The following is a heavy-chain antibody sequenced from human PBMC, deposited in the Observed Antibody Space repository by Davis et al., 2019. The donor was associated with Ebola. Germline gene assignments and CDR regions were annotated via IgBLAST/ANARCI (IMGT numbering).Heavy chain of an antibody. V-gene: IGHV3-23*01. CDR2: IGGSRGGT. CDR1: DFTFSTYG. Sequence: GESLKISCAASDFTFSTYGMSWVRQKPGKGLEWVSSIGGSRGGTYYADSVKGRFTISRDNSKNMLFLQMNSLRAEDTAVYYCARAGIVERYGMNVWGQGTTVTVSS. CDR3: ARAGIVERYGMNV. J-gene: IGHJ6*02. D-gene: IGHD3-22*01.